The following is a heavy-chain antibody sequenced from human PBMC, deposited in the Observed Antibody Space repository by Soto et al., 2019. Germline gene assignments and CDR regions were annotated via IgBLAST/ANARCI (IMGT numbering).Heavy chain of an antibody. CDR3: AKDGGFYDFWSGYYSHFDY. CDR1: RFTFSSYA. V-gene: IGHV3-23*01. CDR2: ISGSGGST. Sequence: LRLSCAAARFTFSSYAMSWVRQAPGKWLECVSAISGSGGSTYYADSVKGRFTISRDNSKNTLYPQMNSLRAEDTAVYYCAKDGGFYDFWSGYYSHFDYWGQGTLVTVSS. D-gene: IGHD3-3*01. J-gene: IGHJ4*02.